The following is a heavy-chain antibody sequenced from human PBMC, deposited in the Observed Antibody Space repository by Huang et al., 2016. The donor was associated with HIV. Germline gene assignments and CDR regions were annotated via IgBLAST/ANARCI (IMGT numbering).Heavy chain of an antibody. CDR2: IHTNTGKP. CDR1: GYTFTTDG. J-gene: IGHJ3*02. V-gene: IGHV7-4-1*02. CDR3: AKNRWLDPDAFDI. Sequence: QVQLVQSGSELKRPGASVTLSCKASGYTFTTDGVNWVRQATGQGLEGMGWIHTNTGKPTCAQGVTRRCVFSLDTAVSTAYVQISGLKAEDTAIYYCAKNRWLDPDAFDIWGQGTMVTVSS. D-gene: IGHD6-19*01.